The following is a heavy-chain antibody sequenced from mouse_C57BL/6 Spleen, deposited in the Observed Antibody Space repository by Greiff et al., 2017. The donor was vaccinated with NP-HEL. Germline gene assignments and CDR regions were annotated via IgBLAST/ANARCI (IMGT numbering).Heavy chain of an antibody. J-gene: IGHJ4*01. Sequence: VQLQQSGPELVKPGASVKIPCKASGYTFTDYNMDWVKQSHGKSLEWIGDINPNNGGTIYNQKFKGKATLTVDKSSSTAYMELRSLTSEDTAVYYCARRGIYYYGSSYAMDYWGQGTSVTVSS. CDR3: ARRGIYYYGSSYAMDY. CDR2: INPNNGGT. D-gene: IGHD1-1*01. CDR1: GYTFTDYN. V-gene: IGHV1-18*01.